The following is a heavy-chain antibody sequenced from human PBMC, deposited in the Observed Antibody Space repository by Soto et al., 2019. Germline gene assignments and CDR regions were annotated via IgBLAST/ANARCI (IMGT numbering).Heavy chain of an antibody. CDR1: GYTLTELS. Sequence: ASVKVSCKVSGYTLTELSMHWVRQAPGKGLEWMGGFDPEDGETIYAQKFQGRVTMTEDTSTDTAYMELSSLRSEDTAVYYCATDRAYYDILTGYYLAYWGQGTQVTVSS. D-gene: IGHD3-9*01. CDR2: FDPEDGET. J-gene: IGHJ4*02. V-gene: IGHV1-24*01. CDR3: ATDRAYYDILTGYYLAY.